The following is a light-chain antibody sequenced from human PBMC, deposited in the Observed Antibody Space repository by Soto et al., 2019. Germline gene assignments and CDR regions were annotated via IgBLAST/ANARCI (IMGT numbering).Light chain of an antibody. CDR1: QSVPKNF. J-gene: IGKJ1*01. CDR2: DAS. V-gene: IGKV3-20*01. Sequence: EIVLTQSPCTLSLSPGERATLSCRASQSVPKNFLGWYQQKRGKAPRLLVYDASSRATGTPARFSGSGSWTDFTLTITRLEPDDLAVYYCHQSAWSPQTFGQGTKVEIK. CDR3: HQSAWSPQT.